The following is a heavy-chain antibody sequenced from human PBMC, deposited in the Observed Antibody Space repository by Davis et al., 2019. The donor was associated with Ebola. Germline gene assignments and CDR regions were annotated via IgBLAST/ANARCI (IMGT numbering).Heavy chain of an antibody. Sequence: GGSLRLSCVASGFTFSNAWMNWVRQAPGKGLEWVGLIKNKTDGGTTDYAAPVKGRFTISRDDSKNTLYLQMNSLKTEDTAVYYCTTIRTGYFNLWGHGTLVTVSS. J-gene: IGHJ5*02. CDR2: IKNKTDGGTT. CDR3: TTIRTGYFNL. V-gene: IGHV3-15*07. CDR1: GFTFSNAW. D-gene: IGHD3-9*01.